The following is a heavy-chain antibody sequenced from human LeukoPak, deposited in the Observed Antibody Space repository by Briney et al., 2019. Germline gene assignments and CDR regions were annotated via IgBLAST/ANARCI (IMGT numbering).Heavy chain of an antibody. CDR1: GYSISSGYY. J-gene: IGHJ3*02. Sequence: SETLSLTCTVSGYSISSGYYWGWIWQPPGKGLEWIGSIYHSGSTYYNPSLRSRVTISVDTSKNQVSLNLSSVTAADTALYYCARGEMATITYDAFDIWGQGTMVTVSS. V-gene: IGHV4-38-2*02. D-gene: IGHD5-24*01. CDR2: IYHSGST. CDR3: ARGEMATITYDAFDI.